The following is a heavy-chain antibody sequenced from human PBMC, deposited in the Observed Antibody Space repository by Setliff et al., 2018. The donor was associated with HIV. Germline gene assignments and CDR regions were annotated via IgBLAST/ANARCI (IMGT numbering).Heavy chain of an antibody. V-gene: IGHV4-34*01. D-gene: IGHD2-21*01. Sequence: PSETLSLTCAVYGGSFTDFYWTWIRQSPGRGLEWIGEINHSGNTNYNPSLMSRVIISVDTSKNQFSLNLNSMTAADTAVYYCAGTKGVRRGPPRNAFDIWGQGTMVTVSS. CDR3: AGTKGVRRGPPRNAFDI. J-gene: IGHJ3*02. CDR2: INHSGNT. CDR1: GGSFTDFY.